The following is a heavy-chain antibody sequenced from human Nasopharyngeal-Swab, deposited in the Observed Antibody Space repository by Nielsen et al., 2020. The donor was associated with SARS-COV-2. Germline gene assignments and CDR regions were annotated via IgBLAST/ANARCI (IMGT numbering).Heavy chain of an antibody. CDR1: GDSISSYA. V-gene: IGHV7-4-1*02. CDR2: INTNTGNP. Sequence: MVFCRASGDSISSYAMIWVRQAPGQGLEWMGWINTNTGNPTYAQGFTGRFVFSLDTSVSTAYLQISSLKAEDTAVYYCARDRPPSGCLPYWGQGTLVTVSS. D-gene: IGHD6-19*01. J-gene: IGHJ4*02. CDR3: ARDRPPSGCLPY.